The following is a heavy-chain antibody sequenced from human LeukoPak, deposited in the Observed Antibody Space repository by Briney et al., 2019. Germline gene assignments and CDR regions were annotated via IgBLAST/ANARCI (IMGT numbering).Heavy chain of an antibody. V-gene: IGHV3-7*04. Sequence: GGSLRVSCAASGLSFSAYYMNWVRQAPGKGPEWLANINQAGSVQNYVDSVRGRFTISRDNAKNSLFLQMNSLRAEDTAVYYCARAVRGGADTYWGQGTLVAVSS. CDR3: ARAVRGGADTY. CDR2: INQAGSVQ. CDR1: GLSFSAYY. J-gene: IGHJ4*02. D-gene: IGHD3-10*02.